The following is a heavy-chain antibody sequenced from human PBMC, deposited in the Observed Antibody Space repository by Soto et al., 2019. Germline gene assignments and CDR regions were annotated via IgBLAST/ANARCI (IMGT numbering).Heavy chain of an antibody. CDR3: AKGSAWFDP. Sequence: LRLSCAASGFTFSSYGMHWVRQAPGKGLEWVAVISYDGSNKYYADSVKGRFTISRDNSKNTLYLQMNSLRAEDTAVYYCAKGSAWFDPWGQGTLVTVSS. CDR2: ISYDGSNK. J-gene: IGHJ5*01. CDR1: GFTFSSYG. V-gene: IGHV3-30*18. D-gene: IGHD3-10*01.